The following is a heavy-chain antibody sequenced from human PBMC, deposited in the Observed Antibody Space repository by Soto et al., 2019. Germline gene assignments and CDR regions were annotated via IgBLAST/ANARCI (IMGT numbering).Heavy chain of an antibody. CDR2: IGAYNGNT. CDR1: GYTFTSYG. V-gene: IGHV1-18*01. CDR3: ARYYDFWSGYAGYYYGMDV. D-gene: IGHD3-3*01. Sequence: ASVKVSCKASGYTFTSYGISWVRQAPGQGLEWMGWIGAYNGNTNYAQKLQGRVTMTTDTSTSTAYMELRSLRSDDTAVYYCARYYDFWSGYAGYYYGMDVWGQGTTVTVSS. J-gene: IGHJ6*02.